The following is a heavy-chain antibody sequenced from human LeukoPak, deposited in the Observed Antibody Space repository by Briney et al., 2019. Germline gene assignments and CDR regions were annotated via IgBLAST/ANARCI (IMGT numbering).Heavy chain of an antibody. CDR2: IYYSGST. CDR1: GGSISSGDYY. D-gene: IGHD3-16*01. Sequence: PSQTLSLTCTVSGGSISSGDYYWSWIRQPPGKGLEWIGYIYYSGSTYYNPSLKSRVTISVDTSKNQFSLKLSSVTAADTAVYYCARERRFGVVGNAFDIWGQGTMVTVSS. V-gene: IGHV4-30-4*01. CDR3: ARERRFGVVGNAFDI. J-gene: IGHJ3*02.